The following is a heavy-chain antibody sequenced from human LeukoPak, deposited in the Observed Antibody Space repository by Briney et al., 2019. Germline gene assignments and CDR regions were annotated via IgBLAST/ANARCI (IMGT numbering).Heavy chain of an antibody. CDR2: IKQDGSEK. Sequence: PGGSLRLSCAASGFTFSGCWMTWVRQAPGKGLEWVANIKQDGSEKYYVDSVKGRFTISRDNAKNSLYLQMNSLGAEDTAVYYCARGRGVAYWGQGTLVTVSS. V-gene: IGHV3-7*01. CDR3: ARGRGVAY. CDR1: GFTFSGCW. D-gene: IGHD3-10*01. J-gene: IGHJ4*02.